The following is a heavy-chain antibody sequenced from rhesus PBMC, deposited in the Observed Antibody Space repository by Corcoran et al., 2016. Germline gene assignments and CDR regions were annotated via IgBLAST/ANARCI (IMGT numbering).Heavy chain of an antibody. CDR2: ISYSGNT. V-gene: IGHV4-122*02. CDR1: GGSISSRHY. D-gene: IGHD5-42*01. CDR3: VREQNWGCVDY. Sequence: QVQLQESGPGLVKPSETLSLTCAVSGGSISSRHYWTWIRQPPGKTLEWIGYISYSGNTNYNPSLKSRVTNSRDTSKNQFSLNLNFLTAADTAVYYCVREQNWGCVDYWGQGVLVTVSS. J-gene: IGHJ4*01.